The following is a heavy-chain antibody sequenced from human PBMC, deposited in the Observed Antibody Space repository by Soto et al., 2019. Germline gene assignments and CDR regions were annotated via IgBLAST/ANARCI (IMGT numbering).Heavy chain of an antibody. Sequence: EVQLLESGGALVQPGGSLRLSCAASGFTFISYAMSWVRQAPGKGLEWVAAISGGGDNTYYADSVTGRFTISRYNSKNTLFLQMNSLRAEDTAVYYCAKDYELRKLLTFLDYLVQGTLVTVSS. D-gene: IGHD7-27*01. CDR3: AKDYELRKLLTFLDY. CDR1: GFTFISYA. CDR2: ISGGGDNT. J-gene: IGHJ4*02. V-gene: IGHV3-23*01.